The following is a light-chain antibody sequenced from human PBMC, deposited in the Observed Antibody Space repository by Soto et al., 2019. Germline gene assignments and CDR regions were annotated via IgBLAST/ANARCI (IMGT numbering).Light chain of an antibody. J-gene: IGLJ2*01. CDR1: SSDVGNYNV. V-gene: IGLV2-23*01. CDR2: EDN. CDR3: SSFAGGVI. Sequence: QSALTQPASVSGSPGQSITISCTGSSSDVGNYNVVSWYQQPPGKAPKLIIYEDNKRPSGISNRFSGSKSADTASLTISGLQAEDESDYYCSSFAGGVIFGGGTKLTVL.